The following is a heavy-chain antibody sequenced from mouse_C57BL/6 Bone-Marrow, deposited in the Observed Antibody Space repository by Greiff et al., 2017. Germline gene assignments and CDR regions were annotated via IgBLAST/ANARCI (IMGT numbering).Heavy chain of an antibody. CDR3: LYGSSFWYFDY. V-gene: IGHV1-75*01. CDR2: IFPGSGST. J-gene: IGHJ2*01. D-gene: IGHD1-1*01. Sequence: QVQLQQSGPELVKPGASVKISCKASGYTFTDYYINWVKQRPGQGLEWIGWIFPGSGSTYYNEKFKGKATLTVDKSSITSYMLLSSLTSEDSAVYFCLYGSSFWYFDYWGQGTTLTVSS. CDR1: GYTFTDYY.